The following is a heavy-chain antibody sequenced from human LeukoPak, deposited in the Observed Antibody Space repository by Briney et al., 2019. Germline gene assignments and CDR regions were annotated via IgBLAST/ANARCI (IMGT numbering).Heavy chain of an antibody. D-gene: IGHD6-19*01. J-gene: IGHJ4*02. CDR3: ARDNSSGWYYFDY. Sequence: PSETLSLTCTVSGGSISSYYWSWIRQPPGKGLEWIGYIYYSGSTNYNPSLKSRVTISVDTSKNQFSLKLSSVTAAGTAVYYCARDNSSGWYYFDYWGQGTLVTVSS. CDR1: GGSISSYY. V-gene: IGHV4-59*01. CDR2: IYYSGST.